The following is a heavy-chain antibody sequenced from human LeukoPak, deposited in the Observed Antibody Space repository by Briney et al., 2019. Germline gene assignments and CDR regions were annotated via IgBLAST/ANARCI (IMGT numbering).Heavy chain of an antibody. CDR3: ARENGGTFDY. V-gene: IGHV4-34*01. CDR1: GGSFSGYY. J-gene: IGHJ4*02. Sequence: SETLSLTCAVYGGSFSGYYWSWIRQPPGKGLEWIGEINHSGSTNYNPSLKSRVTISVDTPKNQFSLKLSSVTAADTAVYYCARENGGTFDYWGQGTLVTVSS. CDR2: INHSGST. D-gene: IGHD4-23*01.